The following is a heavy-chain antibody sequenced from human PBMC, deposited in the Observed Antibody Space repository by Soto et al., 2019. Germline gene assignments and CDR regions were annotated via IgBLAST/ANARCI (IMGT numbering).Heavy chain of an antibody. V-gene: IGHV1-69*01. CDR3: ARDLGYNYGVYYGMDV. CDR1: GGTFSSYG. Sequence: QVQLVQSGAEVKKPGSSVQVSCKASGGTFSSYGLSWVRQAPGQGREWMGGIIPSFGPTNYAQKFQGRVTITADESPSTADMELIRLRSEDTAVYYCARDLGYNYGVYYGMDVWGQGTTVTVSS. CDR2: IIPSFGPT. D-gene: IGHD5-18*01. J-gene: IGHJ6*02.